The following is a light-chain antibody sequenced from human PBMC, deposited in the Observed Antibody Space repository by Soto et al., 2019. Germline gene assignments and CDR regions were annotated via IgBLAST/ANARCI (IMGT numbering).Light chain of an antibody. CDR1: QTINNW. J-gene: IGKJ1*01. V-gene: IGKV1-5*01. CDR3: QHYNSYPWT. Sequence: DIQMTQSPSTLSASIGDRVTITCRASQTINNWLAWYQQKPGKAPNLLIYPASNLVTGVTSRFSGSAFGTEFTLTISSLQPDDFATYYCQHYNSYPWTFGQGTKVEIK. CDR2: PAS.